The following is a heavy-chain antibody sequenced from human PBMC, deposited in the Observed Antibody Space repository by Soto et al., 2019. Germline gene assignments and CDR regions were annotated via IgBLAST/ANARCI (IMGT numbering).Heavy chain of an antibody. CDR1: GFTFSSYG. CDR2: IWYDGSNK. V-gene: IGHV3-33*01. J-gene: IGHJ6*02. Sequence: GGSLRLSCAASGFTFSSYGMHWVRQAPGKGLEWVAVIWYDGSNKYYADSVKGRFTISRDNSKNTLYLQMNSLRAEDTAVYYCARDRQIVIAAAGRYYYYYYGMDVWGQGTTVTVSS. CDR3: ARDRQIVIAAAGRYYYYYYGMDV. D-gene: IGHD6-13*01.